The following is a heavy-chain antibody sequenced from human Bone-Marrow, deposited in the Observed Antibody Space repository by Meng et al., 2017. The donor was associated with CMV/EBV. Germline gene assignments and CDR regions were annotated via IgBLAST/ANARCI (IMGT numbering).Heavy chain of an antibody. D-gene: IGHD2-2*01. CDR2: ISWDGDST. CDR1: GFSFDDYT. CDR3: AKVISAAINAAGMDV. Sequence: GESLKISCAASGFSFDDYTMHWVRQVPGKGLEWVSLISWDGDSTYYADSVKGRFTISRDNSKNSLYLQMNSLRPEDAALYYCAKVISAAINAAGMDVWGQGTTVTVSS. J-gene: IGHJ6*02. V-gene: IGHV3-43*01.